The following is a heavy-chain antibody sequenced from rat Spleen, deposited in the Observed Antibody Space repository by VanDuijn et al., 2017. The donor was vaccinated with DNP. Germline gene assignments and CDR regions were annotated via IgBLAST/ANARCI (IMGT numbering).Heavy chain of an antibody. CDR2: ISSGGGTT. D-gene: IGHD1-11*01. CDR3: ARDAGGPFAY. J-gene: IGHJ2*01. CDR1: GFTFNNYW. V-gene: IGHV5-31*01. Sequence: EVQLVESGGDLVQPGRSLKLSCLASGFTFNNYWMTWIRQVPGKGLEWVASISSGGGTTYYPDSVKGRFTASRDNAKNSLYLQMDSLRSEDTATYYCARDAGGPFAYWGQGVMVTVSS.